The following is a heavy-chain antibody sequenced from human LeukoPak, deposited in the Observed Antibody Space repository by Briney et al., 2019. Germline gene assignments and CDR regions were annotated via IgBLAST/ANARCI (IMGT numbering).Heavy chain of an antibody. J-gene: IGHJ4*02. V-gene: IGHV1-69*06. Sequence: SVNVSCKASGGTFSSYAISWVRQAPGQGLEWMGGIIPIFGTANYAQKFQGRVTITADKSTSTAYMELSSLRSEDTAVYYCARVDLLTGYYFFDYWGQGTLVTVSS. D-gene: IGHD3-9*01. CDR2: IIPIFGTA. CDR1: GGTFSSYA. CDR3: ARVDLLTGYYFFDY.